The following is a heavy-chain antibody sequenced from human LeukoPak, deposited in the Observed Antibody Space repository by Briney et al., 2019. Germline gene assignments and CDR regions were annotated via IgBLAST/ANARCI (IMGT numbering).Heavy chain of an antibody. Sequence: GGSLRLSCAASGFTFSSYSMNWVRQAPGKGLEWVANIKQDGSEKYYVDSVKGRFTISRDNAKNSLYLQMNSLRAEDTAVYYCARDQGVTSFDYWGQGTLVTVSS. J-gene: IGHJ4*02. CDR2: IKQDGSEK. D-gene: IGHD4-11*01. CDR1: GFTFSSYS. CDR3: ARDQGVTSFDY. V-gene: IGHV3-7*01.